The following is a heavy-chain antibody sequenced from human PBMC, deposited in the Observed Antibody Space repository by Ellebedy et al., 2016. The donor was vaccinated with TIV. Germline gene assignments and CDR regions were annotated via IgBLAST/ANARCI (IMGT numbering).Heavy chain of an antibody. D-gene: IGHD4-17*01. CDR3: AREYHYGDYYYYGMDV. CDR2: ISAYNGNT. CDR1: GYTFTSYG. J-gene: IGHJ6*02. V-gene: IGHV1-18*01. Sequence: ASVKVSXKASGYTFTSYGISWVRQAPGQGLEWMGWISAYNGNTNYAQKLQGRVTMTTDTSTNTAYMELRSLRSDDTAVYYCAREYHYGDYYYYGMDVWGQGTTVTVSS.